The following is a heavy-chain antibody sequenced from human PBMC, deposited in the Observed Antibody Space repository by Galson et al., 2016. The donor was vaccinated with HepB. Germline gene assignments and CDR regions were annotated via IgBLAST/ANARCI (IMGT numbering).Heavy chain of an antibody. CDR3: AKESRPRGGRFASFLDGMKDTGYFDS. CDR1: GFTFSSSV. J-gene: IGHJ4*02. V-gene: IGHV3-23*01. Sequence: SLRLSCAASGFTFSSSVMSWVRQAPGKGLEWVSSTSASGDRTFYADSVKGRFTISRETSRDTLYLHMTSLRAEDTAEDYCAKESRPRGGRFASFLDGMKDTGYFDSWGQGTLVTVSS. CDR2: TSASGDRT. D-gene: IGHD3-16*02.